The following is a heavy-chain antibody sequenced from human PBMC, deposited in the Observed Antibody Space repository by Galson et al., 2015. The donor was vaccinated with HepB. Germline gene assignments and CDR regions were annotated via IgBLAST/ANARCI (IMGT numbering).Heavy chain of an antibody. Sequence: SLRLSCAASGFTFDDYAMYWVRQAPGKGLEWVSGISWNSGSIDYADSVKGRFTISRDNAKNSLYLQMNSLRAEDTAVYYCVRDFHGPGVFDNWGQGILVTVSS. J-gene: IGHJ5*02. D-gene: IGHD3-10*01. CDR3: VRDFHGPGVFDN. CDR2: ISWNSGSI. CDR1: GFTFDDYA. V-gene: IGHV3-9*01.